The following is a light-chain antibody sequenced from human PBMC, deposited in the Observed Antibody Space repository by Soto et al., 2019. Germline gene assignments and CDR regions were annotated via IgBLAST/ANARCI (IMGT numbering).Light chain of an antibody. CDR1: QGISNW. CDR2: AAS. J-gene: IGKJ4*01. Sequence: DIQMTQSPSSVSASAGDRVTITCRASQGISNWLAWYQQKPGKAPKHLIYAASSLQSGVPSRFSVSGSGTDFTLTFGRLRPEDFATYECQRTNSVPFPFGGGTKVEIK. CDR3: QRTNSVPFP. V-gene: IGKV1-12*01.